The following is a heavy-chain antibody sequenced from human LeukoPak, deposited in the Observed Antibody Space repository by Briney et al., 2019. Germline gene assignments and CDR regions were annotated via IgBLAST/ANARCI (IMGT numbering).Heavy chain of an antibody. CDR2: INHGGST. Sequence: SETLSLTCAVYGGSFSGDFWSWIRQSPGKGLEWIGEINHGGSTTYNPSLQSRVTISVDTSKNQFSLKLRSVTAADTAMYYCARAYSSSWYYNWFDPWGQGTLVTVSS. J-gene: IGHJ5*02. CDR3: ARAYSSSWYYNWFDP. V-gene: IGHV4-34*01. D-gene: IGHD6-13*01. CDR1: GGSFSGDF.